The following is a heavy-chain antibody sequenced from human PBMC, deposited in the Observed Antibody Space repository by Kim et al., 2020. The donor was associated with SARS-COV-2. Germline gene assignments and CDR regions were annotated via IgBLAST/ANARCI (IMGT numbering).Heavy chain of an antibody. D-gene: IGHD6-19*01. V-gene: IGHV1-2*06. Sequence: ASVKVSCKASGYTFTAYYMHWVRQAPGQGLEWMGRINPNNGGTNYAQKFQGRVTMTRDTSISTAYMELSRLRSDDTAVYYCARKYSSGWYYFDYWGQGTLVTASS. J-gene: IGHJ4*02. CDR2: INPNNGGT. CDR3: ARKYSSGWYYFDY. CDR1: GYTFTAYY.